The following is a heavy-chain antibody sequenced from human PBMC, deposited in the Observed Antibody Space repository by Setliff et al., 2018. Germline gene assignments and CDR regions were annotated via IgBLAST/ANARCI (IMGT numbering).Heavy chain of an antibody. CDR3: ARVPRFTDTRNAFDI. CDR1: GGSISSSNW. CDR2: IYHSGST. D-gene: IGHD3-3*01. J-gene: IGHJ3*02. V-gene: IGHV4-4*02. Sequence: SETLSLTCAVSGGSISSSNWWNWVRQPPGKGLEWIGEIYHSGSTNYNPSLKSRVTISVDTSKNQFSLKLSSVTAADTAVYYCARVPRFTDTRNAFDIWGQGTMVTVS.